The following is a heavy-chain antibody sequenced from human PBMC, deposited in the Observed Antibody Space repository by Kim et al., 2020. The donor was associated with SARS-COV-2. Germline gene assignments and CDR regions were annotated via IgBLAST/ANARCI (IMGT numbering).Heavy chain of an antibody. Sequence: NPSIKSRVTIAVDTSKNQFTLRLSAVTAADTAVYYCARTTHYGSGSYFDYWGQGTLVTVSS. CDR3: ARTTHYGSGSYFDY. D-gene: IGHD3-10*01. V-gene: IGHV4-59*01. J-gene: IGHJ4*02.